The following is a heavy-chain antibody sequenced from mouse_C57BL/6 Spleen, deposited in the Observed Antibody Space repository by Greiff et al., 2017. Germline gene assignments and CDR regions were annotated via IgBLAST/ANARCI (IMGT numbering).Heavy chain of an antibody. CDR3: ARAYYSNYYAMDY. CDR2: INYDGSST. Sequence: VQLKESEGGLVQPGSSMKLSCTASGFTFSDYYMAWVRQVPEKGLEWVANINYDGSSTYYLDSLKSRFIISRDNAKNILYLQMSSLKSEDTATYYWARAYYSNYYAMDYWGQGTSVTVSS. D-gene: IGHD2-5*01. CDR1: GFTFSDYY. J-gene: IGHJ4*01. V-gene: IGHV5-16*01.